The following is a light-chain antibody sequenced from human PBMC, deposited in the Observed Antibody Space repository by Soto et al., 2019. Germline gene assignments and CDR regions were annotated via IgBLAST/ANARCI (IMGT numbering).Light chain of an antibody. Sequence: QSVLTQPASVSGSPGQSITISCTGTYSDVGSYNLVSWYQHHPGKAPKLIIYEGSKRPSGVSNRFSGSKSGNTASLTISGLQAEDEADYYCSSYTSSTSAVFGGGTKLTVL. CDR3: SSYTSSTSAV. CDR2: EGS. CDR1: YSDVGSYNL. J-gene: IGLJ3*02. V-gene: IGLV2-14*02.